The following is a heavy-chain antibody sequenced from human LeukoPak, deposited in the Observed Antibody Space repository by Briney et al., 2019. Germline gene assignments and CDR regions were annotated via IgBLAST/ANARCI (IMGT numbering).Heavy chain of an antibody. CDR2: ISYDGSNK. CDR1: GFTFSSYA. V-gene: IGHV3-30*04. J-gene: IGHJ4*02. CDR3: ARPIMVRGVILGSGVDY. D-gene: IGHD3-10*01. Sequence: GGSLRLSCAASGFTFSSYAMHWVRQAPGKGLEWVAVISYDGSNKYYADSVKGRFTISRDNSKNTLYLQMNSLRAKDTAVYYCARPIMVRGVILGSGVDYWGQGTLVTVSS.